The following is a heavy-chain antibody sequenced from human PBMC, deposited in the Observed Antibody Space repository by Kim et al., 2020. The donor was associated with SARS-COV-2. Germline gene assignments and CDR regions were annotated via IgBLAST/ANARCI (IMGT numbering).Heavy chain of an antibody. V-gene: IGHV1-2*02. Sequence: ASVKVSCKASGYTFTGYYMHWVRQAPGQGLEWMGWINPNSGGTNYAQKFQGRVTMTRDTSISTAYMELSRLRSDDTAVYYCARLPRREGSSSRGWFDPWGQGTLVTVSS. D-gene: IGHD6-6*01. CDR3: ARLPRREGSSSRGWFDP. J-gene: IGHJ5*02. CDR1: GYTFTGYY. CDR2: INPNSGGT.